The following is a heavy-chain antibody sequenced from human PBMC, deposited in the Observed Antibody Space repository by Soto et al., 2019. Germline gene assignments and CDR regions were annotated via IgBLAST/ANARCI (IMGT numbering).Heavy chain of an antibody. Sequence: SETLSLTCTVSGGSISSSSYYWGWIRQPPGKGLEWIGSIYYSGSTYYNPSLKSRVTISVDTSKNQFSLKLSSVTAADTAVYYCARHVSGHYGPKVGYYYYMEVWGKGTTVTVSS. J-gene: IGHJ6*03. V-gene: IGHV4-39*01. CDR3: ARHVSGHYGPKVGYYYYMEV. CDR2: IYYSGST. D-gene: IGHD4-17*01. CDR1: GGSISSSSYY.